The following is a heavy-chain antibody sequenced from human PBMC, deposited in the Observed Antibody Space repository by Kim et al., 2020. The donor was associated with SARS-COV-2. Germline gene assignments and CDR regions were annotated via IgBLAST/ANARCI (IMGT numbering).Heavy chain of an antibody. CDR1: GFTFSSYA. D-gene: IGHD5-12*01. Sequence: GGSLRLSCAASGFTFSSYAMHWIRQAPGKGLEWVAVISYDGSNKYYADSVKGRFTISRDNSKNTLYLQMNSLRAEDTAVYYCASSAVAWRHGAFDIWGQGTMVTVSS. CDR3: ASSAVAWRHGAFDI. V-gene: IGHV3-30*04. J-gene: IGHJ3*02. CDR2: ISYDGSNK.